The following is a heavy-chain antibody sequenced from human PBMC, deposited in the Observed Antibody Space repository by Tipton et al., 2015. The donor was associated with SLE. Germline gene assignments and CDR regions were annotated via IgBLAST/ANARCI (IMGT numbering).Heavy chain of an antibody. V-gene: IGHV4-34*01. Sequence: TLSLTCAVYGGSFSGYYWSWIRQPPGKGLEWIGEINHSGSTNYNPSLKSRVNMSVDTSKNQFSLRLNSVTVADTAVYYCARGLGAYSSGWRYYYYYMDVWGKGTTVTVSS. CDR1: GGSFSGYY. CDR3: ARGLGAYSSGWRYYYYYMDV. D-gene: IGHD6-19*01. J-gene: IGHJ6*03. CDR2: INHSGST.